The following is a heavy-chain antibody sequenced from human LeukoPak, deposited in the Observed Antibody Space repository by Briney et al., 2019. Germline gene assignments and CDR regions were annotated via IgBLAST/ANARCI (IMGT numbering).Heavy chain of an antibody. V-gene: IGHV3-74*01. J-gene: IGHJ3*01. Sequence: PGGSLRLSCAASGFTFSSHWMHWVRQAPGEGLVWVSRVNGPGDWTHYADSVRGRFIISRDNPENTISLQMNNLRAEDTAVYFCAREVFEGQRQNDAFYVWGQGTMVTVSS. CDR3: AREVFEGQRQNDAFYV. CDR1: GFTFSSHW. CDR2: VNGPGDWT. D-gene: IGHD6-25*01.